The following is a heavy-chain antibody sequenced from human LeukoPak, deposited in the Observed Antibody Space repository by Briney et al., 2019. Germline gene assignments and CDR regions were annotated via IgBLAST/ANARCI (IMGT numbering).Heavy chain of an antibody. CDR1: GYTFTSYD. D-gene: IGHD1-26*01. J-gene: IGHJ4*02. Sequence: ASVKVSCKASGYTFTSYDINWVRQAPGQGLEWMGWISAYNGNTNYAQKLQGRVTMTTDTSTSTGYMELRSLRSDDTAVYYCARVDRVGASRGCDYWGQGTLDTVSS. V-gene: IGHV1-18*01. CDR2: ISAYNGNT. CDR3: ARVDRVGASRGCDY.